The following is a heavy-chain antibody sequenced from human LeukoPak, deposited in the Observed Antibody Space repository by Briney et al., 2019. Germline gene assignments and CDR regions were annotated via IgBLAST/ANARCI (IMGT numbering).Heavy chain of an antibody. CDR2: IKSKTDGGTT. Sequence: GGSLRLSCAASGFTFSSYWMSWVRQAPGKGLEWVGRIKSKTDGGTTDYAAPVKGRFTISRDDSKNTLYLQMNSLKTEDTAVYYCTTAGFIVYYYGMDVWGQGTTVTVSS. CDR3: TTAGFIVYYYGMDV. J-gene: IGHJ6*02. CDR1: GFTFSSYW. D-gene: IGHD2-15*01. V-gene: IGHV3-15*01.